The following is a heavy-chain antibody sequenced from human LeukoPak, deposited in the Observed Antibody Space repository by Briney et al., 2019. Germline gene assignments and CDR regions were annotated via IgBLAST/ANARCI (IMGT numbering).Heavy chain of an antibody. CDR2: IYYSGST. Sequence: PSETLSLTCTVSGGSISSYYWSWIRQPPGKGLEWIGYIYYSGSTNYNPSLKSRVTISVDTSKNQFSLKLSSVTAADTAVYYCARGPVLDSSGWYGDYWGQGTLVTVSS. CDR3: ARGPVLDSSGWYGDY. J-gene: IGHJ4*02. V-gene: IGHV4-59*12. CDR1: GGSISSYY. D-gene: IGHD6-19*01.